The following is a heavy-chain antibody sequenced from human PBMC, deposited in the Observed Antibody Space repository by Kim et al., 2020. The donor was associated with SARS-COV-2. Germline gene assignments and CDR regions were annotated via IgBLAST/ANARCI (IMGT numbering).Heavy chain of an antibody. V-gene: IGHV4-61*01. CDR3: GRNGGAAAGHRWKGDWYFDL. CDR1: GGSVSSGSYY. CDR2: IYYSGST. D-gene: IGHD6-13*01. Sequence: SETLSLTCTVSGGSVSSGSYYWSWIRQPPGKGLEWIGYIYYSGSTNYNPSLKSRVTISVDTSKNQFSLKLSSVTAADTAVYYCGRNGGAAAGHRWKGDWYFDLWGRGTLVTVSS. J-gene: IGHJ2*01.